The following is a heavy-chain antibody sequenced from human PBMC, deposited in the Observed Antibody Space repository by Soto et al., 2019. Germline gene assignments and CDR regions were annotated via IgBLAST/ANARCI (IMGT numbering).Heavy chain of an antibody. CDR3: ARERPDYYDSSVAFDI. Sequence: ASVKVSCKASGYTFTRSGISWVRQAPGQGPEWMGWISPYNGDTNYAQTFQGRGTITTDTSTSTAYMEVSSLRSEDTAVYYCARERPDYYDSSVAFDIWGQGTMVTVSS. CDR1: GYTFTRSG. D-gene: IGHD3-22*01. J-gene: IGHJ3*02. CDR2: ISPYNGDT. V-gene: IGHV1-18*01.